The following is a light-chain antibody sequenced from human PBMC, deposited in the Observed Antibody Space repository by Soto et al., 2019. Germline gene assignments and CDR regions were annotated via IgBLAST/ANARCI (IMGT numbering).Light chain of an antibody. Sequence: DIQLTQSPSSLSASVGDRVTITCRASQTIRNYLNWYQQKLGKAPKVLIYAASTLQSGVPSRFSGSGSGTDFTLTIHSLQPEDFATYYCQQSYNAPRTFGGGTKVEIK. CDR3: QQSYNAPRT. J-gene: IGKJ4*01. CDR1: QTIRNY. CDR2: AAS. V-gene: IGKV1-39*01.